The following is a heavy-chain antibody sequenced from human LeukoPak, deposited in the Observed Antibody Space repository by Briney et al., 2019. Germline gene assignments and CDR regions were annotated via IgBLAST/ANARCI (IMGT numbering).Heavy chain of an antibody. V-gene: IGHV3-48*01. Sequence: GGSLRLSCAASGFTFSSYGMNWVRQAPGKGLEWVSYISSSDTIYYADSVKGRFTISRNNAKNSLYLQMSNLRAEDTAVYFCARGGGLDVWGQGATVTVSS. CDR3: ARGGGLDV. CDR1: GFTFSSYG. D-gene: IGHD3-16*01. CDR2: ISSSDTI. J-gene: IGHJ6*02.